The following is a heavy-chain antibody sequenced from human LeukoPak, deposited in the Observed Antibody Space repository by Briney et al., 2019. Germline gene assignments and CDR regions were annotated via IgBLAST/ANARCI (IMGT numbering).Heavy chain of an antibody. D-gene: IGHD3-22*01. CDR1: GFTFSSYW. CDR2: IKQDGSEK. J-gene: IGHJ4*02. V-gene: IGHV3-7*01. CDR3: ARGSADYYDSSGYVY. Sequence: GGSLRLSCAASGFTFSSYWMSWVRQAPGKGLEWVANIKQDGSEKYYADSVKGRFTISRDNAKNSLYLQMNSLRAEDTAVYYCARGSADYYDSSGYVYWGQGTLVTVSS.